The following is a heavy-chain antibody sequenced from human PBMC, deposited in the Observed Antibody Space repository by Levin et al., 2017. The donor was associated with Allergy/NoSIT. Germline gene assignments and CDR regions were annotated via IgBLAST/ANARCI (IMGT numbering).Heavy chain of an antibody. J-gene: IGHJ4*02. V-gene: IGHV3-48*01. CDR2: ISSSSSTI. Sequence: GESLKISCAASGFTFSSYSMNWVRQAPGKGLEWVSYISSSSSTIYYADSVKGRFTISRDNAKNSLYLQMNSLRAEDTAVYYCARGEPRGYCSSTSCYDDFDYWGQGTLVTVSS. D-gene: IGHD2-2*01. CDR1: GFTFSSYS. CDR3: ARGEPRGYCSSTSCYDDFDY.